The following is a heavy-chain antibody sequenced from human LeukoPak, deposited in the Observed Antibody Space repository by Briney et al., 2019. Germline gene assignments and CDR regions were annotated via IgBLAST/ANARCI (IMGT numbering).Heavy chain of an antibody. CDR3: AREAGRYSSNIDWFDP. D-gene: IGHD6-13*01. V-gene: IGHV3-30*02. Sequence: GGALRLSCAASGFTFSSYGMHWVRQAPGKGLEWVAFIRYDGSNKYYADSVKGRFTISRDNSKSTLYLQMNSLRAEDTAVYYCAREAGRYSSNIDWFDPWGQGTLVTVSS. J-gene: IGHJ5*02. CDR1: GFTFSSYG. CDR2: IRYDGSNK.